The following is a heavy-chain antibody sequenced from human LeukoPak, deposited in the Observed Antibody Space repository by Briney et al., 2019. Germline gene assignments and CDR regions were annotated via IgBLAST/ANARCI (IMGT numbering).Heavy chain of an antibody. J-gene: IGHJ6*03. V-gene: IGHV4-39*07. CDR3: ARGAADRNTYYYYIDV. CDR2: IYYSGST. CDR1: GGSISSGSYY. D-gene: IGHD2-15*01. Sequence: PSETLSLTCTVSGGSISSGSYYWAWIRQPPGKGLEWIGNIYYSGSTYYNPSLKSRVTISVNTSKNQFSLKLSSVTAADTAIYYCARGAADRNTYYYYIDVWGKGTTVTVSS.